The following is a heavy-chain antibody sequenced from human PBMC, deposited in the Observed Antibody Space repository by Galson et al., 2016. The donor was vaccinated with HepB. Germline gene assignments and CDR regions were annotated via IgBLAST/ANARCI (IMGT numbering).Heavy chain of an antibody. J-gene: IGHJ4*02. CDR1: GGSISSSSYY. CDR3: ARSTVTTFYY. CDR2: IYYSGRT. V-gene: IGHV4-39*01. D-gene: IGHD4-17*01. Sequence: ETLSLTCTVSGGSISSSSYYWGWIRQPPGKGLEWIGSIYYSGRTYYNPSLKSRVTISVDTSKNKFSLKLSSVTAADTAVYYCARSTVTTFYYWGQGTLVTVSS.